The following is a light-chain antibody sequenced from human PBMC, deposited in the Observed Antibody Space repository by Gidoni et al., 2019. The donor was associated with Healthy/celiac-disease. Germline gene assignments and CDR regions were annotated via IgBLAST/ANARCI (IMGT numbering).Light chain of an antibody. CDR2: WAS. CDR1: QSVLYSSNNKNY. V-gene: IGKV4-1*01. Sequence: DFVMTQSPDSLAVSLGERATINCKSSQSVLYSSNNKNYLAWYQQKPGQPPKLLIYWASTRESGVPDRFSGSGSGTDFTLTIRSLQAEDVAVYYCQQYYSTPLTFGQGTKVEIK. CDR3: QQYYSTPLT. J-gene: IGKJ1*01.